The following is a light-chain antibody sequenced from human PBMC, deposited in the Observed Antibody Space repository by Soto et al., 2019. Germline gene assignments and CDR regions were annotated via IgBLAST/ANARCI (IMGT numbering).Light chain of an antibody. V-gene: IGLV1-44*01. CDR3: AAWDDSLNGYV. CDR2: SNN. J-gene: IGLJ1*01. CDR1: ISNIGSNF. Sequence: QSVLTQPPSASGTPGQRVTISCSGSISNIGSNFVNWYQQLPGTAPKVVIYSNNQRPSGVPDRFSGSRSGTSSSLAISGLQSEDEADYYCAAWDDSLNGYVFGTGTKLTVL.